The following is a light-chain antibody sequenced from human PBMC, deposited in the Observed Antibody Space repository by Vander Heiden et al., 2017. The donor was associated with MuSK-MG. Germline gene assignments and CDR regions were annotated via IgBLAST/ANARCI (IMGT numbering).Light chain of an antibody. Sequence: DIQMTQSPSSLSASVGDRVTITCRASQGINNALAWYQQRPGKAPKLLVYAASRLEDGVASRFSGSGSGTDYVLTISRLQPDDSATYYCHQYYSMPRTFGQGTKVEIK. V-gene: IGKV1-NL1*01. CDR1: QGINNA. CDR3: HQYYSMPRT. CDR2: AAS. J-gene: IGKJ1*01.